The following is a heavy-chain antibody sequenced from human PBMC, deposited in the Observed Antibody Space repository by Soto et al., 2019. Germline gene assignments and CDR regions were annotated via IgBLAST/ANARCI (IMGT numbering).Heavy chain of an antibody. J-gene: IGHJ6*04. CDR2: ISSRGSTI. V-gene: IGHV3-11*01. Sequence: ESGGGLVRPGGSLRLSCSGSGFTFSDYYMSWIRQAPGKGLEWVSYISSRGSTIYYTDSVKGRFTISRDNAKDSLFLQMNTLRDEDTALYYCARAFRGYSNAWDVWGKGTTVTVSS. D-gene: IGHD5-18*01. CDR3: ARAFRGYSNAWDV. CDR1: GFTFSDYY.